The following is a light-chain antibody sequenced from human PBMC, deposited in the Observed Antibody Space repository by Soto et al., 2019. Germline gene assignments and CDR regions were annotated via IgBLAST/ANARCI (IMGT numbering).Light chain of an antibody. CDR1: ERINTY. CDR3: QQANSPHLT. J-gene: IGKJ4*01. Sequence: DIQMTQSPSSVSASVGDRVTITCRASERINTYLAWYQQQPGKAPKLLIYAASSLQSGVPSRFSASGSGAEFAVATSNLQPEDFATYYCQQANSPHLTVGGGPKVDIK. V-gene: IGKV1-12*01. CDR2: AAS.